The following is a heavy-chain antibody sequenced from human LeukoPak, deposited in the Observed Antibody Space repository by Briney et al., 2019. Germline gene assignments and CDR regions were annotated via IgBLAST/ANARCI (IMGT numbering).Heavy chain of an antibody. Sequence: VASVKVSCKASGYTFTNYDINWVRQATGQGLEWMGWMNPNSGNTGYAQNFQGRVTITRDTSISTAYMELSSLRSEDTAMYYCAGGEADSSGYPPFDPWGQGTLVTVSS. CDR3: AGGEADSSGYPPFDP. D-gene: IGHD3-22*01. V-gene: IGHV1-8*03. J-gene: IGHJ5*02. CDR2: MNPNSGNT. CDR1: GYTFTNYD.